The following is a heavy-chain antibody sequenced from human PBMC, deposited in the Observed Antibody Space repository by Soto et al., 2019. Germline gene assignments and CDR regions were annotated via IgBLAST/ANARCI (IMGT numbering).Heavy chain of an antibody. CDR2: INSDGSVS. J-gene: IGHJ6*03. D-gene: IGHD2-15*01. V-gene: IGHV3-74*03. CDR3: ARGDCVGGSCYSLAGSFYYYMDA. Sequence: EVQLVESGGGLVQPGGSLRLSCAASGFTFSNYWMYWVRQAPGKGLEWVSRINSDGSVSTYADSGKGRLTISRDNVKNTLYLQMDSLRAEDTAVYYCARGDCVGGSCYSLAGSFYYYMDAWGKGTTVTV. CDR1: GFTFSNYW.